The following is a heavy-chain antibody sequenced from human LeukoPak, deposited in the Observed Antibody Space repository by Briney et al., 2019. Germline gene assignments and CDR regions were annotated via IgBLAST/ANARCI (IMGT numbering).Heavy chain of an antibody. J-gene: IGHJ6*02. CDR2: INPNSGGT. D-gene: IGHD2-2*01. CDR3: ASYCSSTSCHAIRGYYGMDV. Sequence: ASVKVSCKASGYTFTGYYMHWVRQAPGQGLEWMGWINPNSGGTNYAQKFQGRVTMTRDTSISTAYMELSRLRSDDTAVYYCASYCSSTSCHAIRGYYGMDVWGQGTTVTVSS. CDR1: GYTFTGYY. V-gene: IGHV1-2*02.